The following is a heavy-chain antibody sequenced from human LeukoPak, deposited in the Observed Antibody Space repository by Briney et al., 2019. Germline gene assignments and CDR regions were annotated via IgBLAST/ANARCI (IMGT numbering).Heavy chain of an antibody. CDR3: ARAMSTAMVLQAYYFDY. Sequence: GASVKVSCKASGYTFTVYYMHWVRQAPGQGLEWMGWINPNSGGTNYAQKFQGRVTMTRDTPISTAYMELSRLRSDDTAVYYCARAMSTAMVLQAYYFDYWGQGTLVTVSS. J-gene: IGHJ4*02. CDR2: INPNSGGT. V-gene: IGHV1-2*02. CDR1: GYTFTVYY. D-gene: IGHD5-18*01.